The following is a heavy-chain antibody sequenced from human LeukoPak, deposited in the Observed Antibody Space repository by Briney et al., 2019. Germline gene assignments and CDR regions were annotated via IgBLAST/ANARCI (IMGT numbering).Heavy chain of an antibody. V-gene: IGHV4-28*06. CDR1: GYAMSSSNW. Sequence: SETLSLTCAVSGYAMSSSNWWGWIRQPPGQELEWIGYIYYNGNTDYNPSLKSRVTMSIHTSKNQFSLKLTSVSALDTAVYYCTGGGSYYWAPDYWGQGTLVTVSS. J-gene: IGHJ4*02. D-gene: IGHD3-10*01. CDR3: TGGGSYYWAPDY. CDR2: IYYNGNT.